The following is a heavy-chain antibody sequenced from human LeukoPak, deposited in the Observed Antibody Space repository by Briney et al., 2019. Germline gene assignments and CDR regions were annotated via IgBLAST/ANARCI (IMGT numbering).Heavy chain of an antibody. CDR3: AKSVAIYFYYGLDV. D-gene: IGHD3-3*01. Sequence: GGSLRLSCAASEFTFSNYAMHWVRQAPGKGLEWVATISYDGSNKYYADSVKGRFTISRDNSKNTLFLQMNSLRVEDTAPYYCAKSVAIYFYYGLDVWGQGTTVTVSS. CDR2: ISYDGSNK. CDR1: EFTFSNYA. J-gene: IGHJ6*02. V-gene: IGHV3-30-3*02.